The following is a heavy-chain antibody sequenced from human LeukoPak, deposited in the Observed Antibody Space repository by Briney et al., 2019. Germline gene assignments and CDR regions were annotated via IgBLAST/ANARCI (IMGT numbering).Heavy chain of an antibody. CDR1: GDSINRSDSY. V-gene: IGHV4-39*01. Sequence: PSETLSLTCTVSGDSINRSDSYWGCTRQSPGKELDWIGSIYYTGSTFDKPSLKSRVTISLDTSNNQFSLRVKSVTAADAALYFCARLRRANSGYGSVDFWGQGTLVTVSS. CDR2: IYYTGST. D-gene: IGHD5-12*01. J-gene: IGHJ4*02. CDR3: ARLRRANSGYGSVDF.